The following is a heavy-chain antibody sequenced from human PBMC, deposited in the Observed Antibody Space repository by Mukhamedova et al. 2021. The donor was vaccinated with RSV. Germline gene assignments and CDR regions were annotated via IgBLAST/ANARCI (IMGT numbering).Heavy chain of an antibody. Sequence: GLEWIGCIYYSLRTYYNPSLKSRVTLSVDTSNNQFSLKLSFVTAADPAVYYCAREQAAIAVVGTCYFDYWGQVTLVPVPS. CDR2: IYYSLRT. J-gene: IGHJ4*03. V-gene: IGHV4-39*07. CDR3: AREQAAIAVVGTCYFDY. D-gene: IGHD6-25*01.